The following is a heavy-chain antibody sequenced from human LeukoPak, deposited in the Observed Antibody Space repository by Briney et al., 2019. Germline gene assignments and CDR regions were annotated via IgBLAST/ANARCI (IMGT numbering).Heavy chain of an antibody. CDR3: ARGLSYGGPFDY. V-gene: IGHV4-59*01. Sequence: SETLSLTCTVSGGSISSYYWSWIRQPPGKGLEWIGYIYYSGSTNYNPSLKSRVTISVDTSKNQFSLKLSSVTAADTAVYYGARGLSYGGPFDYWGQGTLVTVSS. J-gene: IGHJ4*02. CDR2: IYYSGST. CDR1: GGSISSYY. D-gene: IGHD5-18*01.